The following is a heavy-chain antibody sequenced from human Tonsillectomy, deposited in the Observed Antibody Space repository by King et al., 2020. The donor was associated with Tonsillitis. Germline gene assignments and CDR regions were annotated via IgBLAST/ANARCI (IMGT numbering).Heavy chain of an antibody. J-gene: IGHJ4*02. CDR3: ARGVPPYYYGSGEFDY. V-gene: IGHV4-34*01. Sequence: VQLQQWGAGLLKPSETLSLTCAVYGVSFSIYYWTWLRQTPGKGLEWIGEINPSGSTNYTPSLKSRVTISVDSSKNLFSLNLTSVTAADTAVYYCARGVPPYYYGSGEFDYWGQGTLVTVSS. CDR1: GVSFSIYY. CDR2: INPSGST. D-gene: IGHD3-10*01.